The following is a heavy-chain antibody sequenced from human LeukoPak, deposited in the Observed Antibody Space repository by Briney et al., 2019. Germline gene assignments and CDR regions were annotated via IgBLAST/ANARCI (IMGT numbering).Heavy chain of an antibody. CDR1: GFTLSSYA. V-gene: IGHV3-30*04. D-gene: IGHD2-2*01. J-gene: IGHJ4*02. CDR3: ASESRWGEYQLLSLFDY. Sequence: GRSLRLSCAASGFTLSSYAMHWVRQAPGKGLEWVAVISYDGSNKYYADSVKGRFTISRDNSKNTLYLQMNSLRAEDTAVYYCASESRWGEYQLLSLFDYWGQGTLVTVSS. CDR2: ISYDGSNK.